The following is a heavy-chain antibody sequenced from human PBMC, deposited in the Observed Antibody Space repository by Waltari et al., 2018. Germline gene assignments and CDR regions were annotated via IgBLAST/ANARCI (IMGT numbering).Heavy chain of an antibody. CDR1: GWSFRGYY. D-gene: IGHD5-12*01. V-gene: IGHV4-34*02. CDR2: INHSGST. CDR3: ARGPHRNRLQLNNNYSGMDV. Sequence: QVQLQQWGSGLLTPSETLSLTCAVYGWSFRGYYGRWIRHPPGKGLEGIGEINHSGSTNYNPSLKSRVTTSVDTSKKQFSLKVRSVTAADTAVYYCARGPHRNRLQLNNNYSGMDVWGQGTTVTVSS. J-gene: IGHJ6*02.